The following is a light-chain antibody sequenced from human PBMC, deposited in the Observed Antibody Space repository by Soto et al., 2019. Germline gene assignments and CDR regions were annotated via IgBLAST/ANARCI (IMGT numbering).Light chain of an antibody. CDR2: GAS. V-gene: IGKV3-20*01. J-gene: IGKJ1*01. Sequence: EIVLTQSPGTLSLSPGERATLSCRARQSVSSSYLAWYQQKPGQAPRLLIYGASSRATGIPDRFSGSGSGTDFTLTISRLEPEDFAVYYCQQYGGSRAFGQGTKVEIK. CDR1: QSVSSSY. CDR3: QQYGGSRA.